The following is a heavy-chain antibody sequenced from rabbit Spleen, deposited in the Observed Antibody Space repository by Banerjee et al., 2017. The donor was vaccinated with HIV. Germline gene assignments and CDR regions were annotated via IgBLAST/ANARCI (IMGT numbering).Heavy chain of an antibody. CDR1: GFSFSNKAV. CDR2: INAVTGKA. Sequence: QEQLVESGGGLVQPEGSLTLTCTASGFSFSNKAVMCWVRQAPGKGLEWIACINAVTGKAVYATWAKGRFTFSSHNAQNTLYLQLNSLTAADTATYFCARDGAGGSYFNLWGPGTLVTVS. D-gene: IGHD8-1*01. V-gene: IGHV1S45*01. CDR3: ARDGAGGSYFNL. J-gene: IGHJ4*01.